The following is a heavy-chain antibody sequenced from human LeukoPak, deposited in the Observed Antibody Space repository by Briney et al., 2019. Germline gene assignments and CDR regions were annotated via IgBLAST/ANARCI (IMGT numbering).Heavy chain of an antibody. CDR1: GFTFSGSA. CDR3: TRHSCSSTSCYDY. J-gene: IGHJ4*02. D-gene: IGHD2-2*01. CDR2: IRSKANSYAT. V-gene: IGHV3-73*01. Sequence: GGSLRLSSAASGFTFSGSAMHWVRQASGKGLEWVGRIRSKANSYATAYAASVKGRFTISRDDSKNTAYLQMNSLKTEDTAVYYCTRHSCSSTSCYDYWGQGTLVTVSS.